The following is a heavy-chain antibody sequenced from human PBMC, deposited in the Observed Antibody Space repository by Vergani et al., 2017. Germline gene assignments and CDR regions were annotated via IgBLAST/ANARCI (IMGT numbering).Heavy chain of an antibody. D-gene: IGHD3-10*01. Sequence: QVQLQQWGAGLLKPSETLSLTCAVYGGSFSGYYWSWIRQPPGKGLEWIGEINHSGSTKYNPSLKSRVTISVDTSKNQFSLKLSSVTAADTAVYYCARKWFSMVRGVIITGYYYYYMDVWGKGTTVTVSS. V-gene: IGHV4-34*01. CDR3: ARKWFSMVRGVIITGYYYYYMDV. J-gene: IGHJ6*03. CDR1: GGSFSGYY. CDR2: INHSGST.